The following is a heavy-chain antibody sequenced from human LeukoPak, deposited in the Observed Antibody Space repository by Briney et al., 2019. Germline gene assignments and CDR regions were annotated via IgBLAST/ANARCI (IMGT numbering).Heavy chain of an antibody. CDR2: ISDTGYYI. J-gene: IGHJ4*02. CDR1: GFTFSRYS. V-gene: IGHV3-21*01. CDR3: ANHFACGATTCPSFDH. Sequence: GGSLRLSCAASGFTFSRYSMNWVRQAPGKGLEWVSSISDTGYYIYYADSGKGRFTISRDNAKNSLSLQMNNLRADDTGIYYCANHFACGATTCPSFDHWGQGTLVTVSS. D-gene: IGHD2-21*01.